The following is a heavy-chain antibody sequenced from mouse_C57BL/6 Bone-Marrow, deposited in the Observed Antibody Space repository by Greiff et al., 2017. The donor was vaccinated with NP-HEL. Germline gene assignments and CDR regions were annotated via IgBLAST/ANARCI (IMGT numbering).Heavy chain of an antibody. J-gene: IGHJ2*01. D-gene: IGHD1-1*01. CDR3: AIRVYGSSFDY. V-gene: IGHV1-64*01. CDR2: IHPNSGST. Sequence: QVHVKQPGAELVKPGASVKLSCKASGYTFTSYWMHWVKQRPGQGLEWIGMIHPNSGSTNYNEKFKSKATLTVDKSSSTAYMQLSSLTSEDSAVYYCAIRVYGSSFDYWGQGTTLTVSS. CDR1: GYTFTSYW.